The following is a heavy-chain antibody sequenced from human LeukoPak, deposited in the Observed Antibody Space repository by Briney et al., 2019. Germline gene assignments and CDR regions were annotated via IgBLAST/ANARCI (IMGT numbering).Heavy chain of an antibody. CDR1: GGSISGFY. V-gene: IGHV4-4*07. D-gene: IGHD3-22*01. Sequence: SETLSLTCTVSGGSISGFYWSWIRQPAGKGLEWIGRVYSSGSTNYNPSLKSRVTISVDTSKNQFSLKLRSVTAADTAVYYCARPYYYDSSGYYFWFDPWGQGTLVTVSS. J-gene: IGHJ5*02. CDR2: VYSSGST. CDR3: ARPYYYDSSGYYFWFDP.